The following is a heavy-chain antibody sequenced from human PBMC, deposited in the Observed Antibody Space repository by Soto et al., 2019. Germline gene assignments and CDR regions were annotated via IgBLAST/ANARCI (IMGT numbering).Heavy chain of an antibody. CDR3: ASLPVLWETYGMDV. CDR2: INPNSGGT. V-gene: IGHV1-2*02. D-gene: IGHD3-16*01. CDR1: GYTFTSYY. J-gene: IGHJ6*02. Sequence: ASVKVSCKASGYTFTSYYMHWVRQAPGQGLEWMGWINPNSGGTNYAQKFQGRVTMTRDTSISTAYMELSRLRSDDTAVYYCASLPVLWETYGMDVWGQGTTVTVSS.